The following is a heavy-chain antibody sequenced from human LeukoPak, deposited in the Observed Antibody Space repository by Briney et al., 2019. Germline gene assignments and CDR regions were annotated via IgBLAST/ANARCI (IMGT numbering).Heavy chain of an antibody. V-gene: IGHV4-59*08. CDR1: GGSISSYY. J-gene: IGHJ4*02. Sequence: PSETLSLTCTVSGGSISSYYWSWIRQLPGKGLEWIGYIYYSGSTNYNPSLKSRVTISVDTSKNQFSLKLSSVTAADTAVYYCTRLRQGGWRDYWGQGTLVTVSS. CDR3: TRLRQGGWRDY. D-gene: IGHD6-19*01. CDR2: IYYSGST.